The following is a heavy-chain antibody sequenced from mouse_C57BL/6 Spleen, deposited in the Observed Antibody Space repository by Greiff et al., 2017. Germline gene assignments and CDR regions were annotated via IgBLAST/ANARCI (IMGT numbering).Heavy chain of an antibody. D-gene: IGHD2-1*01. CDR3: ARSGVNYAMDY. Sequence: QVQLQQPGAELVKPGASVKLSCKASGYTFTSYWMHWVKQRPGRGLEWIGRIDPNGGGTKYNEKFKSKATLTVDKPSSTAYMQLSSLTSEDSAVYYCARSGVNYAMDYWGQGTSVTVAS. CDR1: GYTFTSYW. J-gene: IGHJ4*01. CDR2: IDPNGGGT. V-gene: IGHV1-72*01.